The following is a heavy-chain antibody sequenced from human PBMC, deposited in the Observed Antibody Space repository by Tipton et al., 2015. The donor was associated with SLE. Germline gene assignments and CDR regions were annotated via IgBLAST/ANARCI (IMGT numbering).Heavy chain of an antibody. CDR1: GGSISSYY. Sequence: LRLSCTVSGGSISSYYWTWIRQPPGKGLEWIGHIFYTGSTRYNPSLKSRVTISVDKSRNQFSLNLKSVTAADTAVYYCARGPSNFDWLPSYAMDVWGQGTTVVVSS. D-gene: IGHD3-9*01. V-gene: IGHV4-59*12. CDR3: ARGPSNFDWLPSYAMDV. J-gene: IGHJ6*02. CDR2: IFYTGST.